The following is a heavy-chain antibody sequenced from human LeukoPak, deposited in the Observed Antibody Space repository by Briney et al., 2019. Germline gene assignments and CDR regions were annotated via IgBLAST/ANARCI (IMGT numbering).Heavy chain of an antibody. Sequence: ASVKVSCKVSGYTLTELSMHWVRQAPGKGLEWMGGFDPEDGETIYAQKFQGRVTMTEDTSTDTAYMELSSLRSEDTAVYYCATDSSGLGSFDYWGQGTLFTVSS. J-gene: IGHJ4*02. CDR3: ATDSSGLGSFDY. V-gene: IGHV1-24*01. D-gene: IGHD6-19*01. CDR1: GYTLTELS. CDR2: FDPEDGET.